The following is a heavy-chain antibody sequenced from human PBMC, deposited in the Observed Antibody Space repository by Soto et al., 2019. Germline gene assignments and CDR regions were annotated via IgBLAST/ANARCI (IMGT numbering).Heavy chain of an antibody. CDR2: IYYSGST. Sequence: PSETLSLTCTVSGGSISSSSYYWGWIRQPPGKGLEWIGSIYYSGSTYYNPSLKSRVTISVDTSKNQFSLKLSSVTAADTAVYYCAFQNYYYYYGMDVWGQGTTVTVSS. CDR1: GGSISSSSYY. J-gene: IGHJ6*02. CDR3: AFQNYYYYYGMDV. V-gene: IGHV4-39*01.